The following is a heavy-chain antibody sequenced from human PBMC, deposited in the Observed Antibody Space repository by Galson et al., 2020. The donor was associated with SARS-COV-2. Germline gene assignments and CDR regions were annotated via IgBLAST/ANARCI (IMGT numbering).Heavy chain of an antibody. Sequence: LSLTCAASGFTFSSYAMSWVRQAPGKGLEWVSAISGSGGSTYYADSVKGRFTISRDNSKNTLYLQMNSLRAEDTAVYYCAKDGGWNYDWFDPWGQGTLVTVSS. CDR3: AKDGGWNYDWFDP. J-gene: IGHJ5*02. V-gene: IGHV3-23*01. CDR2: ISGSGGST. D-gene: IGHD1-7*01. CDR1: GFTFSSYA.